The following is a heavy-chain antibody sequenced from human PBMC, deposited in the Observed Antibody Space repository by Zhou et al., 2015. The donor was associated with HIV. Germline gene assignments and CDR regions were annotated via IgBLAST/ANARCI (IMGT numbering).Heavy chain of an antibody. Sequence: QVQLVQSGPEMKRPGSAVKVSCKSSGGVFSGYSITWVRQAPGQGLEWMGGIIPVFSSTNSAQKFQDRVIMTADESTNTAYLELSSLKSEDTAVYYCARGGFRGHGYAYYWGQGTLVTVSS. CDR1: GGVFSGYS. D-gene: IGHD2-2*01. CDR3: ARGGFRGHGYAYY. J-gene: IGHJ4*02. CDR2: IIPVFSST. V-gene: IGHV1-69*01.